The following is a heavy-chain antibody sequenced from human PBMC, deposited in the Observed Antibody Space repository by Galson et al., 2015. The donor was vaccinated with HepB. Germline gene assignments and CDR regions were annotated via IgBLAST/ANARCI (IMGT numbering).Heavy chain of an antibody. J-gene: IGHJ4*02. CDR2: ISYSGST. V-gene: IGHV4-4*02. Sequence: SETLSLTCAVSGSSISSDNWWTWVRQPPGRGLEWIGEISYSGSTNYSPSLKSRVTISADRSKNQFSLKLTSVTAADTAVYYCARIQWGDTYGYDYWGQGTLVTVSS. CDR1: GSSISSDNW. D-gene: IGHD5-18*01. CDR3: ARIQWGDTYGYDY.